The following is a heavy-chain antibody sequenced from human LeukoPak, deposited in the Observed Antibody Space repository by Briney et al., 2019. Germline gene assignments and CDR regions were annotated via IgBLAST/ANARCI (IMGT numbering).Heavy chain of an antibody. J-gene: IGHJ4*02. D-gene: IGHD3-22*01. CDR3: ARDRYYYDSSGYQPFDY. CDR2: INPNSGGT. CDR1: GYTFTGYY. V-gene: IGHV1-2*04. Sequence: ASVKVSCKASGYTFTGYYMHWVRQAPGQGLEWMGWINPNSGGTNYAQKFQGWVTMTRDTSISTAYMELSRQRSDDTAVYYCARDRYYYDSSGYQPFDYWGQGTLVTVSS.